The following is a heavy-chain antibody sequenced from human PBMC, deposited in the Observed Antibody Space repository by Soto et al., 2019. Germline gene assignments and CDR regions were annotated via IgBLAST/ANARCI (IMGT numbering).Heavy chain of an antibody. CDR2: IYHSGST. D-gene: IGHD2-2*01. CDR3: ARVPDR. Sequence: SETLSLTCAVSGGSISSGGYSWSWIRQPPGKGLEWIRYIYHSGSTYYNPSLKSRVTISVDRSKNQFSLKLSSVTAADTAVYYCARVPDRWGQGTLVTVSS. CDR1: GGSISSGGYS. J-gene: IGHJ5*02. V-gene: IGHV4-30-2*01.